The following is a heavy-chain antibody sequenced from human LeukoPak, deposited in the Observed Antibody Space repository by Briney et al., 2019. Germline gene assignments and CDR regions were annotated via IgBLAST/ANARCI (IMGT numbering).Heavy chain of an antibody. D-gene: IGHD3-10*01. Sequence: GASVTVSCKASGYTFTGYYMHWVRQAPGQGLEWMGWINPNSGGTNYAQKFQGRVTMTRDTSISTAYMELSRLRSDDTAVYYCARDKGQYGSGTRGFTWFDPWGQGTLVTVSS. CDR2: INPNSGGT. V-gene: IGHV1-2*02. CDR3: ARDKGQYGSGTRGFTWFDP. J-gene: IGHJ5*02. CDR1: GYTFTGYY.